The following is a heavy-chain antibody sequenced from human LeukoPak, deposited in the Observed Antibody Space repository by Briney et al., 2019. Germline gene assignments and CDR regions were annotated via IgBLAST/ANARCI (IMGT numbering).Heavy chain of an antibody. CDR1: GFTFSSYS. CDR3: ANGDFIAVTGTMTPYLDAFDI. Sequence: GGSLRLSCAASGFTFSSYSMNWVRQAPGKGLEWVSSISSSSSYIYYADSVKGRFTISRDNSKNTVYLQMYNLRPEDTAVYHCANGDFIAVTGTMTPYLDAFDIWGQGTMVTVSS. D-gene: IGHD6-19*01. V-gene: IGHV3-21*01. CDR2: ISSSSSYI. J-gene: IGHJ3*02.